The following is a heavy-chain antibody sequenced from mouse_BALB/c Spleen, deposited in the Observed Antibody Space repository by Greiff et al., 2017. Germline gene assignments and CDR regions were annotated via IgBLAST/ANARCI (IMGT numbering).Heavy chain of an antibody. CDR2: ILPGSGST. D-gene: IGHD4-1*01. Sequence: VQLQQSGAELMKPGASVKISCKATGYTFSSYWIEWVKQRPGHGLEWIGEILPGSGSTNYNEKFKGKATFTADTSSNTAYMQLSSLTSEDSAVYYCARSGGGPLYYAMDYWGQGTSVTVSS. J-gene: IGHJ4*01. CDR3: ARSGGGPLYYAMDY. CDR1: GYTFSSYW. V-gene: IGHV1-9*01.